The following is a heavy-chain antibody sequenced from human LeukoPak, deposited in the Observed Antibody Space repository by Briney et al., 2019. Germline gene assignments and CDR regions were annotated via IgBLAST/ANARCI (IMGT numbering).Heavy chain of an antibody. CDR1: GYSISSGYY. Sequence: SETLSLTCVVSGYSISSGYYWGWVRQPPGKELEWIGNIYHSGSTYKNPSLKSRVTISLDTSKNQFSLKLSSVTAADTAVYYCARTADYGDFYDYWGQGTLVTVSS. J-gene: IGHJ4*02. CDR3: ARTADYGDFYDY. CDR2: IYHSGST. V-gene: IGHV4-38-2*01. D-gene: IGHD4-17*01.